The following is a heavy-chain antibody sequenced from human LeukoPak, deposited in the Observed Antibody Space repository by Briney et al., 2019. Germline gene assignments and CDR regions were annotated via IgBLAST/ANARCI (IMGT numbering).Heavy chain of an antibody. D-gene: IGHD3-10*01. CDR1: GFTFSSYI. CDR2: ISSSSSYI. Sequence: GGSLRLSCAASGFTFSSYIMNWVRQAPGKGLEWVSSISSSSSYIYYADSVKGRFTISRDNAKNSLYLQMNSLRAEDTAVYYCANSGSYFHSPVDYWGQGTLVTVSS. V-gene: IGHV3-21*01. J-gene: IGHJ4*02. CDR3: ANSGSYFHSPVDY.